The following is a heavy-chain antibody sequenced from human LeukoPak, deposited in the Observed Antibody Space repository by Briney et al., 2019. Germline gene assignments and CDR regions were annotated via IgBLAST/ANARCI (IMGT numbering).Heavy chain of an antibody. CDR2: IKQDGSEK. CDR1: GFTFSTFT. V-gene: IGHV3-7*01. CDR3: ARHQVGIFDY. J-gene: IGHJ4*02. Sequence: PGGSLRLSCAASGFTFSTFTMTWVRQAPGKGLEWVASIKQDGSEKYYVDSVKGRFTISRDNAKNSLYLQMNSLRAEDTAVYYCARHQVGIFDYWGQGTRVTVSS. D-gene: IGHD1-26*01.